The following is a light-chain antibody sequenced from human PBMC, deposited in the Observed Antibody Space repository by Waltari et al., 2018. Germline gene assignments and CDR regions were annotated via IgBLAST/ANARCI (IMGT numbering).Light chain of an antibody. CDR1: HDISNY. J-gene: IGKJ5*01. Sequence: DIQMTQSPSSLSASVGDRVTITCQASHDISNYLNWYQQKPGKAPKILIYDASNLATGVPSRFSGSGSGTDFTFTISSLQPEDIATYYCQQYDNLPITFGQGTRLEIK. CDR3: QQYDNLPIT. CDR2: DAS. V-gene: IGKV1-33*01.